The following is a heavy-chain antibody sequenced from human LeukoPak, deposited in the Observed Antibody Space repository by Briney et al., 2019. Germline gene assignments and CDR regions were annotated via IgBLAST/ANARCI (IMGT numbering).Heavy chain of an antibody. CDR3: ARDPSDIVVVPAANEEMDWFDP. Sequence: ASVKVSCKAPGGTFSSYAISWVRQAPGQGLEWMGRIIPILGIANYAQKFQGRVTITADKSTSTAYMELSSLRSEDTAVYYCARDPSDIVVVPAANEEMDWFDPWGQGTLVTVSS. J-gene: IGHJ5*02. D-gene: IGHD2-2*01. CDR1: GGTFSSYA. CDR2: IIPILGIA. V-gene: IGHV1-69*04.